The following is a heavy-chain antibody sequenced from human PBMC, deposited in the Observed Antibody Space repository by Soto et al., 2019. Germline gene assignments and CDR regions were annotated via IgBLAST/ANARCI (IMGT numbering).Heavy chain of an antibody. CDR1: GGSFSGYY. CDR3: ARGVSHNSGYDQTPYYYYGMDV. Sequence: SETLSLTCAVYGGSFSGYYWSWIRQPPGKGLEWIGEINHSGSTNYNPSLKSRVTISVDTSKNQFSLKLSSVTAADTAVYYCARGVSHNSGYDQTPYYYYGMDVWGQGTTVTVSS. J-gene: IGHJ6*02. V-gene: IGHV4-34*01. CDR2: INHSGST. D-gene: IGHD5-12*01.